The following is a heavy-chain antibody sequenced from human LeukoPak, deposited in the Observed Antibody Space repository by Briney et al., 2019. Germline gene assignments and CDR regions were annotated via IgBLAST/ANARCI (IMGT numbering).Heavy chain of an antibody. Sequence: SQTLSLTCTVSGGSISSGDYYWSWIRQPPGKGLEWIGYIYYSGSTYYNPSLKSRVTISVDTSKNQFSLKLSSVTAADTAVYYCAREYDFWSGYRWFDPWGQGTLVTVSS. J-gene: IGHJ5*02. CDR2: IYYSGST. V-gene: IGHV4-30-4*01. D-gene: IGHD3-3*01. CDR1: GGSISSGDYY. CDR3: AREYDFWSGYRWFDP.